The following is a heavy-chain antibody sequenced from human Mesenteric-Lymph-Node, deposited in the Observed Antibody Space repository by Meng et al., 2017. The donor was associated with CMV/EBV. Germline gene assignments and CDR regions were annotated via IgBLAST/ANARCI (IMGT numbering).Heavy chain of an antibody. Sequence: ASVKVSCKASGYTFTSYYMHWVRQAPGQGLEWMGIINPSGGSTSYAQKFQGRVTMTRDTSTSTVYMELSSLRSEDTAVYYCARDLSSSLVYYGMDVWGQGTTVTVSS. D-gene: IGHD6-6*01. V-gene: IGHV1-46*01. J-gene: IGHJ6*02. CDR2: INPSGGST. CDR1: GYTFTSYY. CDR3: ARDLSSSLVYYGMDV.